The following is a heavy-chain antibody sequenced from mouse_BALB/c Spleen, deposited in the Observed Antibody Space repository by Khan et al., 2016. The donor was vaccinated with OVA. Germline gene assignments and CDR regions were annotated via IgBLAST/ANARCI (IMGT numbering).Heavy chain of an antibody. Sequence: QVRLQQSGPELVKPGASVKMSCKASGYTFSDYVISWVKLRTGQGLEWIGEIYPGSGSTYYNEKFKGKATLTVDKSSNTAYMQLSSLTSEDSAVYFCARSYDGAWFAYWGQGTLVTVS. CDR2: IYPGSGST. V-gene: IGHV1-81*01. J-gene: IGHJ3*01. CDR3: ARSYDGAWFAY. CDR1: GYTFSDYV. D-gene: IGHD1-1*01.